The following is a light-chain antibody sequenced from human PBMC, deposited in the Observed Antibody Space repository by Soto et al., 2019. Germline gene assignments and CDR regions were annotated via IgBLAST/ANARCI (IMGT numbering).Light chain of an antibody. CDR2: YDF. J-gene: IGLJ2*01. Sequence: SSVLTQRPSVSVAPEKTARITCGGANIGDKAVHWYQHRPGQAPVLVIYYDFERPSGIHERFSGSNSGNTATLTISRVEAGDEADYYCQVWDTTNDHPIFGGGTKLTVL. CDR1: NIGDKA. CDR3: QVWDTTNDHPI. V-gene: IGLV3-21*04.